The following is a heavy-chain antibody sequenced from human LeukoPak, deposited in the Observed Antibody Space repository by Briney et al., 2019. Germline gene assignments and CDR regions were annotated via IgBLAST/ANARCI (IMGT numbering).Heavy chain of an antibody. CDR2: IDNSGST. D-gene: IGHD6-19*01. Sequence: PSETLSLTCTVSGGHIDSFFWNWIRQPPGKGLEWIGYIDNSGSTKYSPSLKTRITMSRDTSKKQFSLKLTSVTAADTAMYYCASGAGWLIDYWGQGTLVSVSS. V-gene: IGHV4-4*08. J-gene: IGHJ4*02. CDR1: GGHIDSFF. CDR3: ASGAGWLIDY.